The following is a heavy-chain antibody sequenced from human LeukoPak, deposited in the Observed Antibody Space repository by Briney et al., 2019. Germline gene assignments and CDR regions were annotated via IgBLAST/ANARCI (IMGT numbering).Heavy chain of an antibody. V-gene: IGHV3-7*01. CDR1: GFTFSRLW. CDR2: IKQGGSEI. D-gene: IGHD4-11*01. J-gene: IGHJ4*02. CDR3: ARDRESESDSEGDY. Sequence: GGSLRLSCSASGFTFSRLWMSWVRQAPGKGLEYVALIKQGGSEIFHMDSVKGRFTISRDNATNSLYLQMNGLRVEDTALYYCARDRESESDSEGDYWGQGTLVTVSS.